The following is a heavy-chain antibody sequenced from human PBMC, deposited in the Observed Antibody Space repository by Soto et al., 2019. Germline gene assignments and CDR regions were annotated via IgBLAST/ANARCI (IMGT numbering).Heavy chain of an antibody. CDR1: GGSVSSGSYY. Sequence: NPSETLSLTCTVSGGSVSSGSYYWSWIRQPPGKGLEWFGYIYYSGSTNYNPSLKSRVTISEDTSKNQFSLKLSSVTAADTAVYFCARSVAVPGAHIDYWGQGTQVTVSS. J-gene: IGHJ4*02. D-gene: IGHD6-19*01. CDR2: IYYSGST. CDR3: ARSVAVPGAHIDY. V-gene: IGHV4-61*01.